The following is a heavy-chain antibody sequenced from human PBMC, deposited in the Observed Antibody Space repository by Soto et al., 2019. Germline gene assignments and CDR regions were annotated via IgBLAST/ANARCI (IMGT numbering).Heavy chain of an antibody. CDR1: GDTFKYCF. D-gene: IGHD3-10*01. CDR2: LIPLFGTT. CDR3: AAELGFGKLSVV. Sequence: QVQVVQSGVEVRRPGSSVKVSCKASGDTFKYCFISWVRQAPGQGLEWMGGLIPLFGTTDFAQRLQGRLTITPDESTSTAYMDLSRLRSEDTATYYCAAELGFGKLSVVWGQGTTVIVSS. V-gene: IGHV1-69*01. J-gene: IGHJ6*02.